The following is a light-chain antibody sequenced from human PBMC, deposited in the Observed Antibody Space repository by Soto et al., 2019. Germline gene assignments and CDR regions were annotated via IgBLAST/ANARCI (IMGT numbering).Light chain of an antibody. CDR2: DVN. J-gene: IGLJ1*01. CDR1: SSDVGAYDY. Sequence: QSALTQSRSVSGSPGQSVTISCTGTSSDVGAYDYVSWYQQHPGKAPKLMIYDVNKRPSGVPDRFSGSKSGNTASLTISGLQAEDEAGYYCCSYAGSPYVFGTGTKLTVL. CDR3: CSYAGSPYV. V-gene: IGLV2-11*01.